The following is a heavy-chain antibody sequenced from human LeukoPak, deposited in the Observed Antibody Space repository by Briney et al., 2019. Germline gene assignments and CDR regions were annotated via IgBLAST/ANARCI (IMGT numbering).Heavy chain of an antibody. D-gene: IGHD5-12*01. Sequence: SETLSLTCTVSGGSISSGSYYWSWIRQPAGKGLEWIGRIYTSGSTNYNPSLKSRVTISVDMSKNQFSLKLSSVTAADTAVYYCARSSGYDSGWFDPWGQGTLVTVSS. V-gene: IGHV4-61*02. CDR1: GGSISSGSYY. CDR2: IYTSGST. J-gene: IGHJ5*02. CDR3: ARSSGYDSGWFDP.